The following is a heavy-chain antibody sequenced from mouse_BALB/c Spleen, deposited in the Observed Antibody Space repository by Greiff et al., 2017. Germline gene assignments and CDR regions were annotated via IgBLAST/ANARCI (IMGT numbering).Heavy chain of an antibody. CDR2: IDPENGNT. CDR1: GFNIKDYY. D-gene: IGHD3-2*01. V-gene: IGHV14-1*02. CDR3: ASRDSSGYEYFDV. J-gene: IGHJ1*01. Sequence: VQLQQSGAELVRPGALVKLSCKASGFNIKDYYMHWVKQRPEQGLEWIGWIDPENGNTIYDPKFQGKASITADTSSNTAYLQLSSLTSEDTAVYYCASRDSSGYEYFDVWGAGTTVTVSS.